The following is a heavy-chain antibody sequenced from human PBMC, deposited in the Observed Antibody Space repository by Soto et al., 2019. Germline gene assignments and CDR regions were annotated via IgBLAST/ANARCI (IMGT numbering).Heavy chain of an antibody. D-gene: IGHD6-19*01. CDR3: ARDDRHSSGTTSYSAFDI. CDR2: ISSSSSYI. J-gene: IGHJ3*02. CDR1: GFTFSSYS. V-gene: IGHV3-21*01. Sequence: GSLRLSCAASGFTFSSYSMNWVRQAPGKGLEWVSSISSSSSYIYYADSVKGRFTISRDNAKNSLYLQMNSLRAEDTAVYYCARDDRHSSGTTSYSAFDIWGQGTMVTVS.